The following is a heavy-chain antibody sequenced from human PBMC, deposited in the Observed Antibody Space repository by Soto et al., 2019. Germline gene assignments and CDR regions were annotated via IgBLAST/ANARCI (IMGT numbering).Heavy chain of an antibody. Sequence: SETLSLTCAVYGGSFSGYYWSWIRQPPGKGLEWIGYIYYSGSTNYNPSLKSRVTISVDTSKNQFSLKLSSVTAADTAVYYCASAIYCTNGVCTAFDIWGQGTMVTVSS. V-gene: IGHV4-59*08. D-gene: IGHD2-8*01. CDR2: IYYSGST. CDR3: ASAIYCTNGVCTAFDI. CDR1: GGSFSGYY. J-gene: IGHJ3*02.